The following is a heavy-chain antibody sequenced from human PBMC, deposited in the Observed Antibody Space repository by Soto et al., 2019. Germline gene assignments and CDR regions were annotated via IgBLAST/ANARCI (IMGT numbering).Heavy chain of an antibody. V-gene: IGHV1-18*01. CDR1: GYTFTSYG. CDR2: ISAYNGNT. J-gene: IGHJ5*02. D-gene: IGHD6-19*01. CDR3: ARDQWIAVADTNWFDP. Sequence: ASVKVSCKASGYTFTSYGISWVRQAPGQGLEWMGWISAYNGNTNYAQKLQGRVTMTTDTSTSTAYMELRSLRSDDTAVYYCARDQWIAVADTNWFDPWGQGTLVTVSS.